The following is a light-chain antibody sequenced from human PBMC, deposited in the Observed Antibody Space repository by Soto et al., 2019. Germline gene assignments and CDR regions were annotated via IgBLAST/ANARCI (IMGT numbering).Light chain of an antibody. V-gene: IGKV1-33*01. CDR1: QDIKHY. CDR3: QQYDNLPIT. J-gene: IGKJ5*01. Sequence: DIQMTQSPSSLSASVLYRVTITCQSRQDIKHYLNWYQQKPGKAPNLLIYDTSVLETGVPSRFSGSKSGTDFTFTISSLQPEDVATYYCQQYDNLPITFGQGTRLEIK. CDR2: DTS.